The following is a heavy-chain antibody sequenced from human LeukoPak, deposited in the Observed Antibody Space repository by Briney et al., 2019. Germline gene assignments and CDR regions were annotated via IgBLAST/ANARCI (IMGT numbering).Heavy chain of an antibody. CDR3: AELGITMIGCV. CDR2: ISSSGSTI. V-gene: IGHV3-48*03. D-gene: IGHD3-10*02. CDR1: GFTFSSYE. J-gene: IGHJ6*04. Sequence: PGGSLRLSCAASGFTFSSYEMNWVRQAPGKGLEGGSYISSSGSTIYYADSVKGRFTISRENAKDPLYLQMNSLSPEDTAVYYCAELGITMIGCVWGKGTTVTISS.